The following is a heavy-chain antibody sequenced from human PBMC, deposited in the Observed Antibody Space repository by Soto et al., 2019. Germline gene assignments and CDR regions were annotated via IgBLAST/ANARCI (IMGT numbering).Heavy chain of an antibody. CDR2: INWIGGST. Sequence: PGGSLRLSCAASGFTFDDYGMSWVRQAPGKGLEWVSAINWIGGSTNYADSMKGRFTISRDNAKNSLYLQMSSLRAEDTALYYCARHGGTPDLYFDYWGQGTPVTVSS. J-gene: IGHJ4*02. CDR3: ARHGGTPDLYFDY. V-gene: IGHV3-20*04. CDR1: GFTFDDYG. D-gene: IGHD3-16*01.